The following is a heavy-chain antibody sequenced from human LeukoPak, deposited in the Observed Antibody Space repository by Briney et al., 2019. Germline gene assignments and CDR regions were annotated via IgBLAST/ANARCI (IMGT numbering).Heavy chain of an antibody. D-gene: IGHD3-16*02. CDR3: PRDRITFGGVIVTGEDWYFDL. CDR2: IYYSGST. J-gene: IGHJ2*01. V-gene: IGHV4-59*01. Sequence: SETLSLTCTVSGGSISSYYWSWIRQPPGKGLEWIGYIYYSGSTNYNPSLKSRVTISVDTSKNQFSLKLSSVTAADTAVYYCPRDRITFGGVIVTGEDWYFDLWGRGTLVTVSS. CDR1: GGSISSYY.